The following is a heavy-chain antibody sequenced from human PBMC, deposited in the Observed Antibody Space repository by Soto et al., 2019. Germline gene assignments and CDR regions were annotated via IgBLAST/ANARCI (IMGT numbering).Heavy chain of an antibody. CDR2: IYYSGST. J-gene: IGHJ4*02. V-gene: IGHV4-39*01. CDR1: GGSISSSSYY. CDR3: ARRIMWLGDHFDY. D-gene: IGHD3-10*01. Sequence: SETLSLTCTVSGGSISSSSYYWGWIRQPPGKGLEWIGSIYYSGSTYYNPSLKSRVTISVDTSKNQFSLKLSSVTAADTAVYYCARRIMWLGDHFDYWGQGTLVIVSS.